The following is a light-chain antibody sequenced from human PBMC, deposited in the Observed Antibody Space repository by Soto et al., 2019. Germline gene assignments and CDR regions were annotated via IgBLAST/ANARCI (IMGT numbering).Light chain of an antibody. J-gene: IGKJ5*01. CDR2: GAS. V-gene: IGKV3-20*01. CDR1: QTVNNNY. Sequence: ELVLTQSPGTLSLSPGERATLSCRASQTVNNNYLAWYQQIPGQAPRLLISGASGRATGTPDRFSGSASGTDFTLTISRLEPEDFAVYYCQQYGDSLITFGQGTRLEIK. CDR3: QQYGDSLIT.